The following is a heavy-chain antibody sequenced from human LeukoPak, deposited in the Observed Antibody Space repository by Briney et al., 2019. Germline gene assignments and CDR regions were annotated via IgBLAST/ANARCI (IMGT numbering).Heavy chain of an antibody. CDR1: GYTFTGYY. CDR3: ARSPQRGATKWFDP. J-gene: IGHJ5*02. CDR2: INPNSGGI. V-gene: IGHV1-2*02. D-gene: IGHD1-26*01. Sequence: ASVKVSCKASGYTFTGYYMHWVRQAPGQGLEWMGWINPNSGGINYAQKFQGRVTMTRDTSISTAYMELSRLRSDDTAVYYCARSPQRGATKWFDPWGQGTLVTVSS.